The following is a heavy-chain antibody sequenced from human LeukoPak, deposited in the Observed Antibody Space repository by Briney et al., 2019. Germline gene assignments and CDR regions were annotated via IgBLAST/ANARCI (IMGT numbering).Heavy chain of an antibody. CDR3: ARDATKNDAFDI. J-gene: IGHJ3*02. V-gene: IGHV4-59*01. CDR1: SRPSSSYY. Sequence: SDTLSLTCTFWSRPSSSYYWIWIRQPPGKALEWIGYIYYSGSTNYNPYLQSRVTISVDTSKNQFSLKLSSVPAADTAVYYCARDATKNDAFDIWGQGTMVTVSS. CDR2: IYYSGST.